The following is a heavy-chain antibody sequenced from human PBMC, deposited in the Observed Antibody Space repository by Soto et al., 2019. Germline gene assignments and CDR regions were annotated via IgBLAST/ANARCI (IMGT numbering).Heavy chain of an antibody. D-gene: IGHD5-12*01. CDR2: IYYSGST. CDR3: ARGGYSGYDRKHNWFDP. V-gene: IGHV4-61*01. CDR1: GGSVSSGSYY. Sequence: QVQLQESGPGLVKPSETLSLTCTVSGGSVSSGSYYWSWIRQPPGKGLEWIGYIYYSGSTNYNPSLKSRVTISVDTSKNQFSLKLSSVTAADTAVYYCARGGYSGYDRKHNWFDPWGQGTLVTVSS. J-gene: IGHJ5*02.